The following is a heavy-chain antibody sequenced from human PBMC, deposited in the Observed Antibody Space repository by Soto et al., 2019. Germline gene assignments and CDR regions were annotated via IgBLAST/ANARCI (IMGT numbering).Heavy chain of an antibody. Sequence: PSETLPVTCAVYGGSFSGCYWSWIRQPPGRGLEWMGEINHRGSTNYKPSLKSRVTISVDTYKNQFSLKLSSVTAADTAVYYCARVIRDFWSGYYYFDYWGQGTLVTVS. D-gene: IGHD3-3*01. J-gene: IGHJ4*02. V-gene: IGHV4-34*01. CDR2: INHRGST. CDR3: ARVIRDFWSGYYYFDY. CDR1: GGSFSGCY.